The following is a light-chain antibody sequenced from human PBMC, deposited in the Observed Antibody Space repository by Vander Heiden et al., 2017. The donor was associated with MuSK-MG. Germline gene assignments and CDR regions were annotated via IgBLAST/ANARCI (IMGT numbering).Light chain of an antibody. Sequence: EIVLTQSPGTLSLSPGERATLSCRASQTVSSSFLAWYQQKPGQAPRLLIYGASRRATGIPDRFSGSASGTDFTFTISRLEPEDFAVYYCQHYGVPPYTFGQGTKLQIK. CDR1: QTVSSSF. CDR3: QHYGVPPYT. V-gene: IGKV3-20*01. CDR2: GAS. J-gene: IGKJ2*01.